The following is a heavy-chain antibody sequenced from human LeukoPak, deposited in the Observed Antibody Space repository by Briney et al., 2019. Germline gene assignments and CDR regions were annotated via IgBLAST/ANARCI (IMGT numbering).Heavy chain of an antibody. CDR1: GGSISSYY. D-gene: IGHD3-10*01. V-gene: IGHV4-59*12. CDR3: AKSGSYYGSTSG. Sequence: PSETLSLTCTVSGGSISSYYWSWIRQPPGKGLEWIGYIYYSGSTNYNPSLKSRVTISLDTSKNQFSLKLTSVTAADTAVYYCAKSGSYYGSTSGWGQGTLVTVSS. CDR2: IYYSGST. J-gene: IGHJ4*02.